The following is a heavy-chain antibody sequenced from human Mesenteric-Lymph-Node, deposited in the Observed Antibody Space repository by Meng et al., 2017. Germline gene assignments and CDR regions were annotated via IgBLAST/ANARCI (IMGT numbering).Heavy chain of an antibody. CDR3: VRGDWFDP. CDR2: INTNTGNP. V-gene: IGHV7-4-1*04. J-gene: IGHJ5*02. CDR1: GYTLTTYA. Sequence: QVQLVPSWSELKKPGASVKVSCKASGYTLTTYAMNWVRQAPGQGLEWMGWINTNTGNPTYAQGFTGRFVFSLDTSVNMAYLQITSLKAEDTAVYYCVRGDWFDPWGQGTLVTVSS.